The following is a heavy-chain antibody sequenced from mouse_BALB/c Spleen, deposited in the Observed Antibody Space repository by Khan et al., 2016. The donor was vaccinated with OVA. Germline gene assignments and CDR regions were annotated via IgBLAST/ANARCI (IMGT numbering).Heavy chain of an antibody. CDR2: IWSDGST. Sequence: QVQLKESGPGLVAPSQSLSITCTISGFSLMNYGIHWVRQPPGKGLEWLVVIWSDGSTTYNSALKSRLTISKDNSKSQVFLKMNSLQTDDTAMYFCARQPYYHYNVMDYWGQGTSVTGSS. D-gene: IGHD2-10*01. J-gene: IGHJ4*01. V-gene: IGHV2-6-1*01. CDR3: ARQPYYHYNVMDY. CDR1: GFSLMNYG.